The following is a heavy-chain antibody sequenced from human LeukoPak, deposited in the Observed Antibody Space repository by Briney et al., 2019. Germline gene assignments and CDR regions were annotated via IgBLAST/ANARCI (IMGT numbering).Heavy chain of an antibody. CDR1: GYSISIGYY. J-gene: IGHJ6*03. V-gene: IGHV4-38-2*02. CDR2: MYHSGST. D-gene: IGHD1-26*01. CDR3: ARGSVGATERSYYYYMDV. Sequence: SETLSLTCTVSGYSISIGYYWGWIRQSPGKGLEWIATMYHSGSTYYNPSLKSRVTISVDTSKNQFSLKLSSVTAADTAVYYCARGSVGATERSYYYYMDVWGKGTTVTVSS.